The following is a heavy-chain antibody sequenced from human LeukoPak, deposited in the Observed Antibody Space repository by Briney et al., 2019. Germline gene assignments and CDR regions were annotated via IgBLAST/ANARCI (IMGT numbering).Heavy chain of an antibody. CDR1: GYTFSRYG. CDR3: ARAADDYYYGMDV. CDR2: INSDGSST. Sequence: GGSLRLSCEGSGYTFSRYGMHWVRQAPGKGLVWVSRINSDGSSTNYADSVKGRFTISRDNAKNTLYLQMNSLRAEDTAVYYCARAADDYYYGMDVWGQGTTVTVSS. J-gene: IGHJ6*02. V-gene: IGHV3-74*01.